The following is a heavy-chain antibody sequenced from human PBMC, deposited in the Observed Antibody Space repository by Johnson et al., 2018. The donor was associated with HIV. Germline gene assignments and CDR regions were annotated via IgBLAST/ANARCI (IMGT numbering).Heavy chain of an antibody. J-gene: IGHJ3*02. CDR2: MWYDGSNK. CDR3: ARDSARTYYYGSGSPPSAFDI. CDR1: GFTFSSYG. D-gene: IGHD3-10*01. Sequence: QVQLVESGGGVVQPGRSLRLSCAASGFTFSSYGMHWVRQAPGKGLEWGAVMWYDGSNKYYADSVKGRFTISRDNSKNTLYLQMNSLRAEDTAVYYCARDSARTYYYGSGSPPSAFDIWGQGTMVTVSS. V-gene: IGHV3-33*01.